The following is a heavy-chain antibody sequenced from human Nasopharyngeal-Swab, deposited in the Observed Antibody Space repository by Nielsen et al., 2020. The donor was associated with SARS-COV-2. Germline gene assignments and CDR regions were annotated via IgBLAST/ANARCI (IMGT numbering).Heavy chain of an antibody. Sequence: GESLKISCAASGCTFSSYAMSWVRQAPGKGLEWVSAITPSGDSTYYADSVKGRFTISRDNSKNTLYLQMNSLRAEDTAVYYCVKDSTWFDPWGQGTLVTVSS. CDR1: GCTFSSYA. V-gene: IGHV3-23*01. CDR3: VKDSTWFDP. J-gene: IGHJ5*02. CDR2: ITPSGDST.